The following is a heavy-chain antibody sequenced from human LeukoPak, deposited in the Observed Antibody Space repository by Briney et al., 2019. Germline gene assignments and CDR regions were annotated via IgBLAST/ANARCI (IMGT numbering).Heavy chain of an antibody. D-gene: IGHD1-26*01. J-gene: IGHJ6*03. CDR3: AREAFSGSYYFYYYYYYMDV. CDR1: GGTFSGYA. CDR2: IIPIFGTA. V-gene: IGHV1-69*13. Sequence: SVKVSCKASGGTFSGYAISWVRQAPGQGLEWMGGIIPIFGTANYAQKFQGRVTITADESTSTAYMELSSLRSEDTAVYYCAREAFSGSYYFYYYYYYMDVWGKGTTVTVSS.